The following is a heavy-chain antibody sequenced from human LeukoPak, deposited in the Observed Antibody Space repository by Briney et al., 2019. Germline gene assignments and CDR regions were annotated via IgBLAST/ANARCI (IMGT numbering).Heavy chain of an antibody. CDR3: ARVIGWDEPFDL. D-gene: IGHD1-26*01. V-gene: IGHV3-74*01. Sequence: GGSLRLSCAASGFTFSSYWMHWVRQAPGKGLVWVSRINSDGSSTSYADSVRGRFTVSRDNAKNTLYLQMNSLRVEDTAVYYCARVIGWDEPFDLWGHGTLVTVSS. CDR2: INSDGSST. CDR1: GFTFSSYW. J-gene: IGHJ3*01.